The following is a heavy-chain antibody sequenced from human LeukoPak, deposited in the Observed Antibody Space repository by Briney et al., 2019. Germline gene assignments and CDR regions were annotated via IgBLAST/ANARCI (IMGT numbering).Heavy chain of an antibody. J-gene: IGHJ4*02. D-gene: IGHD1-14*01. V-gene: IGHV4-30-4*08. CDR2: IYFSGST. Sequence: SQTLSLTCTVSGVSVGSGDYFWSWIRQPPGKGLEWIGYIYFSGSTDSNPSLESRVTVSIDTSKNQFSLKLRSVTAADTAVYYCTRNACPDCWGQGLLVTVSS. CDR1: GVSVGSGDYF. CDR3: TRNACPDC.